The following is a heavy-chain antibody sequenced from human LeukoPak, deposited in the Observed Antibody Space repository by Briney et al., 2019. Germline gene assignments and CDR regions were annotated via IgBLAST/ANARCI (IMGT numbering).Heavy chain of an antibody. V-gene: IGHV4-61*01. J-gene: IGHJ4*02. CDR3: ARGKQYYYASFDY. CDR2: IYYSGST. Sequence: SETLSLTCVVSGYSISSGYYWGWIRQPPGKGLEWIGYIYYSGSTNYNPSLKSRVTISVDTSKNQFSLKLSSVTAADTAVYYCARGKQYYYASFDYWGQGTLVTVSS. D-gene: IGHD3-10*01. CDR1: GYSISSGYY.